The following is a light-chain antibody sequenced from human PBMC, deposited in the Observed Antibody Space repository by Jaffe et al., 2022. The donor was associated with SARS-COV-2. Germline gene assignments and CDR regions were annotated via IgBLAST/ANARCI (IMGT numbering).Light chain of an antibody. Sequence: EIVLTQSPGTLSLSPGERATLSCRASQSVSSSYLAWYQQKPGQAPRLLIYGTYNRATGIPDRFSGSGSGTDFTLTISRLEPEDLAVYYCQQYGSSPYTFGQGTKLEIK. J-gene: IGKJ2*01. V-gene: IGKV3-20*01. CDR3: QQYGSSPYT. CDR1: QSVSSSY. CDR2: GTY.